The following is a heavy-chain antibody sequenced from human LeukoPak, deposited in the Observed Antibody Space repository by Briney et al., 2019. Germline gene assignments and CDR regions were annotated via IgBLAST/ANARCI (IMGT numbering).Heavy chain of an antibody. D-gene: IGHD4-23*01. CDR1: GYTFTSYG. V-gene: IGHV1-18*01. CDR3: ARDPGYGGFDY. J-gene: IGHJ4*02. CDR2: INPNTGGT. Sequence: ASVKVSCKASGYTFTSYGISWVRQAPGQGLEWMGLINPNTGGTNYAQKLQGRVTMTTDTSTSTAYMELRSLRSDDTAVYYCARDPGYGGFDYWGQGTLVTVSS.